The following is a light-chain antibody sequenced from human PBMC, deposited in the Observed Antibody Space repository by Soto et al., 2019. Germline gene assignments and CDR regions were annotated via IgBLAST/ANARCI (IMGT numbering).Light chain of an antibody. V-gene: IGLV2-23*01. CDR3: CSYAGSSTLLI. Sequence: QSALTQPASLSGSPGQSITISCTGTFSDVGGYNLVSWYQQHPDKAPKLVIYEGSKRPSGVSNRLSGSKSGNTASLTISGLQAEDEADYYCCSYAGSSTLLIFGGGTKLTVL. CDR1: FSDVGGYNL. J-gene: IGLJ2*01. CDR2: EGS.